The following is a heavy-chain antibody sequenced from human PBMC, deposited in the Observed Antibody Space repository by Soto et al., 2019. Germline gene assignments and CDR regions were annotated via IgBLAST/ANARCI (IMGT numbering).Heavy chain of an antibody. CDR2: IYYSGST. CDR1: GGSISSYY. J-gene: IGHJ4*02. Sequence: PSETLSLTCTVSGGSISSYYWSWIRQPPGKGLEWIGYIYYSGSTNYNPSLKSRVTISVDTSKNQFSLKLSSVTAADTAVYYCARRQSGGYFDYWGQGTLVTVSS. CDR3: ARRQSGGYFDY. D-gene: IGHD1-26*01. V-gene: IGHV4-59*01.